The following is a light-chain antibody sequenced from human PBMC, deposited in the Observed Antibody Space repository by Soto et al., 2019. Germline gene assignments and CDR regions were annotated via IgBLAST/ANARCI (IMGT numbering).Light chain of an antibody. V-gene: IGKV1-9*01. Sequence: DIQLTQSPSFLSASVGDRVTITCRASQGISSYLAWYQQKPGKAPKLLIYAASTLQSGVPSRFSGSGPGTEFTLTISSLQPEDFATYYCQQLNSYPVTFGPGTKVDI. J-gene: IGKJ3*01. CDR1: QGISSY. CDR2: AAS. CDR3: QQLNSYPVT.